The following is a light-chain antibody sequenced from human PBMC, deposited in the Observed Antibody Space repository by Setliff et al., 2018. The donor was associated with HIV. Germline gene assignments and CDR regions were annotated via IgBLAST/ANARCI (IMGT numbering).Light chain of an antibody. CDR3: AAWDDSLNGYV. CDR1: SSNIGSNY. V-gene: IGLV1-44*01. J-gene: IGLJ1*01. CDR2: SNY. Sequence: QSVLAQPPSASGTPGQRVTISCSGSSSNIGSNYVYWYQQLPGTAPKLLIYSNYQRPSGVPDRFSVSKSGTSASLAISGLQSEDESDYYCAAWDDSLNGYVFGTGTKV.